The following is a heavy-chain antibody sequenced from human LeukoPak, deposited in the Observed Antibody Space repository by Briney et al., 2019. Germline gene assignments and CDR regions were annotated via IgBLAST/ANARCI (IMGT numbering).Heavy chain of an antibody. CDR3: ARDPPGVGDAFDI. J-gene: IGHJ3*02. V-gene: IGHV3-7*01. Sequence: GGSLRLSCAASGFTFSSYEMNWVRQAPGKGLEWVANIKQDGSEEYYVDPVKGRFTISRDNAKNSLYLQMNSLRAEDTAVYYCARDPPGVGDAFDIWGQGTMVTVSS. CDR2: IKQDGSEE. CDR1: GFTFSSYE. D-gene: IGHD2-15*01.